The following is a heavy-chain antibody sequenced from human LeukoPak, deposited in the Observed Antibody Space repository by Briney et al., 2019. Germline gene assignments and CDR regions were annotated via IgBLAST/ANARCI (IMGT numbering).Heavy chain of an antibody. D-gene: IGHD3-3*01. J-gene: IGHJ6*02. CDR1: GGTFSSYA. CDR3: ARVTYDFWSGYYKEADYYYDMDV. V-gene: IGHV1-69*04. CDR2: IIPILGIA. Sequence: SVKVSCKASGGTFSSYAISWVRQAPGQGLEWMGRIIPILGIANYAQKFQGRVTMTRNTSVSTAYMELSSLRSEDTAVYYCARVTYDFWSGYYKEADYYYDMDVWGQGTTVTVSS.